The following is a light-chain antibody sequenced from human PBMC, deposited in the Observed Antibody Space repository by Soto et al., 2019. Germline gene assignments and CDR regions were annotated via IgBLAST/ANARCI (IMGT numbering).Light chain of an antibody. J-gene: IGKJ1*01. CDR3: QQYNSYPLT. CDR2: KAS. CDR1: QSISSW. V-gene: IGKV1-5*03. Sequence: DIQMTQSPSTLSASVGDRVTITCRASQSISSWLAWYQQKPGKAPKLLIYKASSLESRVPSRFSGSGSGTEFTLTISSLQPDDFATYYCQQYNSYPLTFGQGTKVEIK.